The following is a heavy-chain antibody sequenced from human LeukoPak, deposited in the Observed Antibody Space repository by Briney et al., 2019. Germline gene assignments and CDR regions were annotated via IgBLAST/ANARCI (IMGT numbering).Heavy chain of an antibody. CDR2: INPNSGGT. CDR3: ARAEFSGWYSLYLDY. J-gene: IGHJ4*02. V-gene: IGHV1-2*04. Sequence: ASVKVSCKASGYTFTGYYMHWVRQAPGQGLEWMGWINPNSGGTNYAQKFQGWVTMTRDTSISTAYMELSRLRSDDTAVYYCARAEFSGWYSLYLDYWGQGILVTVSS. D-gene: IGHD6-19*01. CDR1: GYTFTGYY.